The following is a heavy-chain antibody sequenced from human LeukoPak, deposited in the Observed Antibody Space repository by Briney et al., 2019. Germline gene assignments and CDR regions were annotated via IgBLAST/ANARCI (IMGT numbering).Heavy chain of an antibody. Sequence: SETLSLICAVSGGSISSSNWWSWVRQPPGKGLEWIGEIYHSGSTNYNPSLKSRVTISVDKSKNQFSLKLSSVTAADTAVYYCARSYDSSGYYYVYWGQGTLVTVSS. CDR1: GGSISSSNW. J-gene: IGHJ4*02. CDR2: IYHSGST. V-gene: IGHV4-4*02. CDR3: ARSYDSSGYYYVY. D-gene: IGHD3-22*01.